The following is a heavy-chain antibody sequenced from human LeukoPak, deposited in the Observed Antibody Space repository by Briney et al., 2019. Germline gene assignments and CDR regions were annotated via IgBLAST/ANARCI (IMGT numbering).Heavy chain of an antibody. D-gene: IGHD6-13*01. J-gene: IGHJ3*02. Sequence: PSETLSLTCTVSGFSISSYYWIWIPQPPGKGLEWIGRIYTSGSTNYNPSLKSRVTMSVDTSKNQFSLKLSSVTAADTAVYYCAIEDGYSSSWYSADAFDIWGQGTMVTVSS. V-gene: IGHV4-4*07. CDR3: AIEDGYSSSWYSADAFDI. CDR1: GFSISSYY. CDR2: IYTSGST.